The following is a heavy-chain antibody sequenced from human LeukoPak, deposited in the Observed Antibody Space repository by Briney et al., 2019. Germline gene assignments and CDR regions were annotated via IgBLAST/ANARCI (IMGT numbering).Heavy chain of an antibody. CDR2: IRYDGSNK. J-gene: IGHJ4*02. V-gene: IGHV3-30*02. CDR3: ARAESALTIFGVVFDY. CDR1: GFTFSSYG. Sequence: GGSLRLSCAASGFTFSSYGMHWVRQAPGKGLEWVAFIRYDGSNKYYADSVKGRFTISRDNSKNTLYLQMNSLRAEDTAVYYCARAESALTIFGVVFDYWGQGTLVTVSS. D-gene: IGHD3-3*01.